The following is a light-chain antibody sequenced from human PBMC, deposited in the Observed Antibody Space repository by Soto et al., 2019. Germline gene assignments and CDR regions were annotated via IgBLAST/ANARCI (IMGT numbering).Light chain of an antibody. CDR1: QSLVYSDGNTY. V-gene: IGKV2-24*01. CDR3: IQFSHFPRT. J-gene: IGKJ1*01. CDR2: QVS. Sequence: VLTQTPLSSPVTLGQPASISCRSSQSLVYSDGNTYLSWLQQRPGQPPRLLIYQVSNRFSGVPDRFSGSGAETDFTLKISRVEAEDVGVYSCIQFSHFPRTFGQGNKVEIK.